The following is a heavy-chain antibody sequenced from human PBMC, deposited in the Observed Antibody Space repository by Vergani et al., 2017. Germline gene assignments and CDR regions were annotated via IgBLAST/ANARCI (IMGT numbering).Heavy chain of an antibody. Sequence: EVQLVESGGGLVKPGGSLRLSCAASGFTFSNAWMSWVRQAPGKGLEWVGRIKSKTDGGTTDYAAPVKGRFTISRDDSKNTLYLQMNSLKTEDTAVYYCTTVSDTPAQAKDIVVVVAAPGNYWGQGTLVTVSS. CDR3: TTVSDTPAQAKDIVVVVAAPGNY. D-gene: IGHD2-15*01. CDR2: IKSKTDGGTT. J-gene: IGHJ4*02. CDR1: GFTFSNAW. V-gene: IGHV3-15*01.